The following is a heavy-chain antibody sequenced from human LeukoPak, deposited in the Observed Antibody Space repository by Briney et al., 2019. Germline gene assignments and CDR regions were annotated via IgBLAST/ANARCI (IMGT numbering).Heavy chain of an antibody. CDR3: ARESRDIVVVVAALNDAFDI. Sequence: PSETLSLTCTVSGDTISTSFYYWDWIRQPPGKGLEWIGGILYSGTTYYNPSLKSRVAMSVHTSENQFSLRLISVTAADTAMYYCARESRDIVVVVAALNDAFDIWGQGTMVTVSS. CDR2: ILYSGTT. V-gene: IGHV4-39*07. D-gene: IGHD2-15*01. J-gene: IGHJ3*02. CDR1: GDTISTSFYY.